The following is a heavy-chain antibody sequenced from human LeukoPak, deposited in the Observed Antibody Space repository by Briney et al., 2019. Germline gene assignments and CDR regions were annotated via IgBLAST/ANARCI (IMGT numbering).Heavy chain of an antibody. D-gene: IGHD6-13*01. Sequence: SVKVSCKASGGTFSSYAISWVRQAPGQGLEWMGGIIPIFGTANYAQKFQGRVTITTDESTSTAYMELSSLRSEDTAVYYCARELSSRTVASGPLDYWGQGTLVTVSS. V-gene: IGHV1-69*05. CDR2: IIPIFGTA. CDR3: ARELSSRTVASGPLDY. J-gene: IGHJ4*02. CDR1: GGTFSSYA.